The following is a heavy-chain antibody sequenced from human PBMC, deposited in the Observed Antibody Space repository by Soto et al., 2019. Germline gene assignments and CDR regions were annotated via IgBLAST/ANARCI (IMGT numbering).Heavy chain of an antibody. CDR1: GVSISSSQW. CDR3: GRTKDYFYGVDV. J-gene: IGHJ6*02. CDR2: IYYNERT. Sequence: QVQLQESGPGLVKPSGTLSLTCAVSGVSISSSQWWSWVRQPPGKGLEWIGEIYYNERTNYNPSLKSRLTMSLDKSKNQVSLKLSSVNAADTATYYCGRTKDYFYGVDVWGQGTTVTVSS. V-gene: IGHV4-4*02.